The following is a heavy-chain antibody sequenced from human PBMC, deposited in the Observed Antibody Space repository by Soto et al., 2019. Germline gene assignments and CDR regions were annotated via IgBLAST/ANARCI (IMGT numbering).Heavy chain of an antibody. D-gene: IGHD1-1*01. CDR1: GFTFSSYA. CDR3: AKGRTYNYASYFDP. J-gene: IGHJ5*02. V-gene: IGHV3-23*01. Sequence: EVQLLESGGDLVQPGGSLRLSCAASGFTFSSYAMSWVRQAPGKGPEWVSSMSGSGDNTYYADSVKGRFIISRDNSKNTLYLQMSSLRVDDTAVYSCAKGRTYNYASYFDPWGQGTLVTVSS. CDR2: MSGSGDNT.